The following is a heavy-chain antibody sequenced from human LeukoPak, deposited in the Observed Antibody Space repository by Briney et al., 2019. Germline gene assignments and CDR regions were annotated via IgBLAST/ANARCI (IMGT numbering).Heavy chain of an antibody. Sequence: GGSLRLSCAASGFTFSNYGMHWVRQAPGKGLEWVAVIWDDGSNEYYADSVKGRFTIFRDNRRNTLYLQMNSLRAEDTAVYSCARDHSGTQDYWGQGTWSPSPQ. CDR3: ARDHSGTQDY. CDR2: IWDDGSNE. V-gene: IGHV3-33*01. D-gene: IGHD1-1*01. J-gene: IGHJ4*02. CDR1: GFTFSNYG.